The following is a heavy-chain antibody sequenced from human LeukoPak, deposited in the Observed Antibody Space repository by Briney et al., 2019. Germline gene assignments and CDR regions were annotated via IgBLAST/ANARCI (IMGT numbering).Heavy chain of an antibody. CDR3: ARGQALRYFDLYADY. D-gene: IGHD3-9*01. Sequence: ASVKVSCKASGYTFTSYYMHWVRQAPGQGLEWMGIINPSGGSTSYAQKFQGRVTMTRDTSTSTAYMELRSLRSDDTAVYYCARGQALRYFDLYADYWGQGTLVTVSS. CDR2: INPSGGST. J-gene: IGHJ4*02. V-gene: IGHV1-46*01. CDR1: GYTFTSYY.